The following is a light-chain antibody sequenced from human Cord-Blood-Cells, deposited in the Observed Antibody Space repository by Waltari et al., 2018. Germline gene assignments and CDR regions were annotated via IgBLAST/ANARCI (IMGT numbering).Light chain of an antibody. Sequence: QSALTQLPSVSGSPGQSITIPCPGTSSDVGGYNYVSWDQQHPGKAPKLRIYDVSNRPSGGSKRFAGSKAGSTASLTISGLQAEDEADYYCSSYTSSSTLVFGTGTKVTVL. CDR3: SSYTSSSTLV. J-gene: IGLJ1*01. CDR1: SSDVGGYNY. CDR2: DVS. V-gene: IGLV2-14*03.